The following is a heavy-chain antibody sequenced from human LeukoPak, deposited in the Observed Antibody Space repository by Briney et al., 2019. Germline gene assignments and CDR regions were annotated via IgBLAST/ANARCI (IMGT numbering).Heavy chain of an antibody. V-gene: IGHV1-8*03. Sequence: GASVKVSCKASGYTFTSYDINWVRQATGQGLEWMGWMNPNSGNTGYAQKFQGRVTITRNTSISTAYMELSSLRSDDTAVYYCATAPRILPVRYYMDVWGKGTTVTVSS. CDR1: GYTFTSYD. CDR2: MNPNSGNT. D-gene: IGHD2/OR15-2a*01. CDR3: ATAPRILPVRYYMDV. J-gene: IGHJ6*03.